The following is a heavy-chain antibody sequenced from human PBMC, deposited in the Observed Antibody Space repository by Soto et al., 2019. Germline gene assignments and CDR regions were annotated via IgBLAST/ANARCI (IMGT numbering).Heavy chain of an antibody. Sequence: QITLKESGPTLVKPTQTLTLTCTFSGFSLSTSGVGVAWIRQPPGKALEWLAVIYGDDEKRYSPSLRSRLTVTKDTSKNQVVLTMTNIDPVDTATQYGAHRTYYSSGKKFDSWGQGTLVTVSS. CDR1: GFSLSTSGVG. CDR3: AHRTYYSSGKKFDS. J-gene: IGHJ4*02. D-gene: IGHD3-10*01. V-gene: IGHV2-5*02. CDR2: IYGDDEK.